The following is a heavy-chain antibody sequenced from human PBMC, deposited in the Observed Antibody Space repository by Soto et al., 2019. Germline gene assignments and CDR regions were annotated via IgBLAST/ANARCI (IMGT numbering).Heavy chain of an antibody. CDR3: ERDFGSDATGYYGMDV. CDR1: GFTVSSNY. J-gene: IGHJ6*02. CDR2: IYSRGDI. V-gene: IGHV3-66*01. D-gene: IGHD3-10*01. Sequence: EVQVVESGGGLVQPGGSLRLSCAASGFTVSSNYMSWVRQTPGKGLEWVSMIYSRGDIVYSDSVRGRFSVSRDNPKNTMHLQMTSLRVEDTAVYYCERDFGSDATGYYGMDVWGQGTTVTVSS.